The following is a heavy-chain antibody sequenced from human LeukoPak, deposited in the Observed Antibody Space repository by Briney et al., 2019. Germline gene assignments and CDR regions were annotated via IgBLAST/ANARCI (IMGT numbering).Heavy chain of an antibody. Sequence: GGSLRLSCAASGLTFSSYAMSWVRQAPGKGLECVSAISGSGGSTYYADSVKGRFTISRDNSKNTLYLQMNSLRAEDTAVYYCAKYCSSTSCYGDYWGQGTLVTVSS. V-gene: IGHV3-23*01. CDR2: ISGSGGST. CDR1: GLTFSSYA. D-gene: IGHD2-2*01. CDR3: AKYCSSTSCYGDY. J-gene: IGHJ4*02.